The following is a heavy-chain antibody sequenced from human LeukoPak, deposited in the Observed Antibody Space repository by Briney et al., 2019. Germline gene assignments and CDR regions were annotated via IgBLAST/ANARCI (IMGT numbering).Heavy chain of an antibody. Sequence: SETLSLTCTVSGGSISGSSYYWGWIRQPPGKGLEWIGSIYYSGSTYYNPSLKSRVTISVDTSKNHFSLKMSSVTAADTAVYYCARSSGTGTFSYWGQGTLVTVSS. D-gene: IGHD6-25*01. CDR1: GGSISGSSYY. CDR2: IYYSGST. J-gene: IGHJ4*02. CDR3: ARSSGTGTFSY. V-gene: IGHV4-39*02.